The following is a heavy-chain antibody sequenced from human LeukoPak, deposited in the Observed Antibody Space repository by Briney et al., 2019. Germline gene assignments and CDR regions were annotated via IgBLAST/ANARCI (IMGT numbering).Heavy chain of an antibody. CDR1: GYTFTGYY. CDR3: ARPHEDYYDSSGYSCFDY. Sequence: VASVKVSCKASGYTFTGYYMHWVRQAPGQGLEWMGWINPNSGGTNYAQKFQGRVTMTRDTSISTAYMELSRLRSDDTAVYYCARPHEDYYDSSGYSCFDYWGQGTLVTVSS. CDR2: INPNSGGT. J-gene: IGHJ4*02. D-gene: IGHD3-22*01. V-gene: IGHV1-2*02.